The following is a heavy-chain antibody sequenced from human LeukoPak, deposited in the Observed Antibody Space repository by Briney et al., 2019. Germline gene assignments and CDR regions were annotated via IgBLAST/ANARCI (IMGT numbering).Heavy chain of an antibody. Sequence: GGSLRLSCAASGFTFSTYAMSWVRQAPGKGLEWLSGISASSSSTFYADTVKGRFTVSRDNSKNSLYLQMNSLRAEDTAVYYCAKSHIGGAWYIGSWGQGTLVTVSS. CDR1: GFTFSTYA. V-gene: IGHV3-23*01. D-gene: IGHD4-17*01. J-gene: IGHJ4*02. CDR3: AKSHIGGAWYIGS. CDR2: ISASSSST.